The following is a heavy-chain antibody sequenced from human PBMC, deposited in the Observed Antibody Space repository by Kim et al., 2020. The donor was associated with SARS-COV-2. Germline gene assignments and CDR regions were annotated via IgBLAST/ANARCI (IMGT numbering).Heavy chain of an antibody. V-gene: IGHV3-11*01. D-gene: IGHD2-8*01. CDR3: ARDPFNMLDVFTFDL. J-gene: IGHJ3*01. CDR1: GFNLGDYY. Sequence: GGSLRLSCSASGFNLGDYYMGWLRQAPGEGLEWISHITDRGETKSYADSVRGRFIISRDNRRKSLFLQMYSLRVDDTATYYCARDPFNMLDVFTFDLWGQGTSLIVSS. CDR2: ITDRGETK.